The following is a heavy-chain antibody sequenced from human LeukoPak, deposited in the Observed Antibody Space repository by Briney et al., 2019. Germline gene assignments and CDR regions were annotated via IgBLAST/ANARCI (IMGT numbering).Heavy chain of an antibody. Sequence: SETPSLTCTVSGGSISSSSYYWGWIRQPPGKGLEWIGSIYYSGSTYYNPSLKSQVTISVDTSKNQFSLKLSSVTAADTAVYYCAGTKWESSAYDIWGQGTMVTVSS. J-gene: IGHJ3*02. CDR1: GGSISSSSYY. CDR3: AGTKWESSAYDI. D-gene: IGHD1-26*01. CDR2: IYYSGST. V-gene: IGHV4-39*07.